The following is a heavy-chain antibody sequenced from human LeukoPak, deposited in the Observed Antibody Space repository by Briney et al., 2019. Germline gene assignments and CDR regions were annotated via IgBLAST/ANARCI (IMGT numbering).Heavy chain of an antibody. V-gene: IGHV4-34*01. CDR3: ARGRGDYVLRWCDY. Sequence: SETLSLTCAVYGGSFSGYYWSWIRQPPGKGLEWIGEINHSGSTNYNPSLKSRVTISVDTSKNQFSLKLSSVTAADTAVYYCARGRGDYVLRWCDYWGQGTPVTVSS. CDR2: INHSGST. CDR1: GGSFSGYY. D-gene: IGHD4-17*01. J-gene: IGHJ4*02.